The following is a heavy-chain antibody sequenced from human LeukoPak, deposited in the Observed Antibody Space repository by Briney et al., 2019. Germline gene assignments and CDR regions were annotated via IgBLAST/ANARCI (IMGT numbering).Heavy chain of an antibody. CDR2: LYPSGSS. Sequence: SGTLSLTCTVSGASISPYYWNWIRQPAGKGLEWIGRLYPSGSSDYNPSLKSRVSISVGTSNNQFSLRVTSVTAADTAIYHCARDLSGSLYFDYWGQGILVTVSA. J-gene: IGHJ4*02. CDR3: ARDLSGSLYFDY. D-gene: IGHD3-10*01. CDR1: GASISPYY. V-gene: IGHV4-4*07.